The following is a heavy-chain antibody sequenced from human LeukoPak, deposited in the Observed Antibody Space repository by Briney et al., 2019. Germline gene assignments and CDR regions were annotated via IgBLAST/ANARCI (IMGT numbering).Heavy chain of an antibody. D-gene: IGHD6-13*01. CDR2: INHSGST. V-gene: IGHV4-34*01. Sequence: PSETLSLTCAVYGGSFSGYYWSWIRQPPGKGLEWIGEINHSGSTNYNPSLKSRVTISVDTSKNQFSLKLSSVTAADTAVYYCARRSSWYVIWFDPWGQGTLVTVSS. CDR1: GGSFSGYY. CDR3: ARRSSWYVIWFDP. J-gene: IGHJ5*02.